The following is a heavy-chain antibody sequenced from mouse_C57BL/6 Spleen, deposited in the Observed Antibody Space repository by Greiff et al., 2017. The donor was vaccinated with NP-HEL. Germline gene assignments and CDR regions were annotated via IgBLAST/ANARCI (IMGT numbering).Heavy chain of an antibody. J-gene: IGHJ1*03. CDR2: IYPRSGNT. D-gene: IGHD1-1*01. Sequence: VQLQQSGAELARPGASVKLSCKASGYTFTSYGISWVKQRTGQGLEWIGEIYPRSGNTYYNEKFKGKATLTADKSSSTAYMELRSLTSEDSAVYFCARYYYGSSYPYWYFDVWGTGTTVTVSS. V-gene: IGHV1-81*01. CDR3: ARYYYGSSYPYWYFDV. CDR1: GYTFTSYG.